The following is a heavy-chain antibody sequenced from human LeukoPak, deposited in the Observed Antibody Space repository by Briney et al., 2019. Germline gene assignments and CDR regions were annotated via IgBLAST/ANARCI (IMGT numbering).Heavy chain of an antibody. CDR2: ISGGGGTI. Sequence: GGSLRLSCAASGFTFSSYEMNWVRQTPGKGLEWVSYISGGGGTIYYADSVKGRFTISRDNDKNSLYLQVNSLRVEDKAVYYCARDTYYGSGKIDYWGQGTLVTVSS. J-gene: IGHJ4*02. CDR3: ARDTYYGSGKIDY. V-gene: IGHV3-48*03. D-gene: IGHD3-10*01. CDR1: GFTFSSYE.